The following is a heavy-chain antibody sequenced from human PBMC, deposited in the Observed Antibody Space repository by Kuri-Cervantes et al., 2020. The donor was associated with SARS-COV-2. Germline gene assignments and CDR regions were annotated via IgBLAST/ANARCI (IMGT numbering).Heavy chain of an antibody. CDR1: GYTFTSYG. D-gene: IGHD3-22*01. Sequence: ASVKVSCKASGYTFTSYGISWVQQAPGQGLEWMGWISAYNGNTNYAQKLQGRVTMTTDTSASTAYMELRSLRSDDTAVYYCARDPNYDSSGYYGLTFDYWGQGTLVTVSS. CDR3: ARDPNYDSSGYYGLTFDY. CDR2: ISAYNGNT. J-gene: IGHJ4*02. V-gene: IGHV1-18*01.